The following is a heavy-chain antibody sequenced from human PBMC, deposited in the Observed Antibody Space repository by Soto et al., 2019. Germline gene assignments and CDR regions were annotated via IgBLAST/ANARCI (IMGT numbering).Heavy chain of an antibody. V-gene: IGHV3-7*03. CDR3: ERDTAVAGTGGYFDY. J-gene: IGHJ4*02. CDR2: IKQDGSEK. Sequence: GGSLRLSCAASGFTFSSYWMSWVRQAPGKGLEWVANIKQDGSEKYYVDSVKGRFTISRDNAKNSLYLQMNSLRAEDTAVYYCERDTAVAGTGGYFDYWGQGTLVTVSS. D-gene: IGHD6-19*01. CDR1: GFTFSSYW.